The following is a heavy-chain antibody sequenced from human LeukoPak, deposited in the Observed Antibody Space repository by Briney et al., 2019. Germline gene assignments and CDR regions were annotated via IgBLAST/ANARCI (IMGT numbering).Heavy chain of an antibody. Sequence: ASETLSLTCTVSGGPISSYYWSWIRQPPGKGLEWIRYIYYSGSTNYNPSLKSRVTISVDTSKNQFSLKLSSVTAADTAVYYCARSLGYCSSTSCPNWFDPWGQGTLVTVSS. J-gene: IGHJ5*02. D-gene: IGHD2-2*01. CDR3: ARSLGYCSSTSCPNWFDP. CDR2: IYYSGST. V-gene: IGHV4-59*01. CDR1: GGPISSYY.